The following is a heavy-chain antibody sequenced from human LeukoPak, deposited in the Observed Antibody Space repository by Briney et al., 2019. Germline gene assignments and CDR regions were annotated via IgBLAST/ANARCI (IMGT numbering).Heavy chain of an antibody. Sequence: PGESLKISCKGSGYSFTSYWIGWVRQMPGKGLEWMGIIYPGDSDTRYSPSFQGQVTISADKSISTAYLQWSSLKASDTAMYYCARVQFPRWVVVPAAFDYWGQGTLVTVSS. D-gene: IGHD2-2*01. V-gene: IGHV5-51*01. CDR3: ARVQFPRWVVVPAAFDY. CDR2: IYPGDSDT. CDR1: GYSFTSYW. J-gene: IGHJ4*02.